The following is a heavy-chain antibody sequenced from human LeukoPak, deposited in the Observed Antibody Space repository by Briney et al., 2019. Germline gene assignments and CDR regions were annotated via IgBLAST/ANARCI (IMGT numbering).Heavy chain of an antibody. CDR3: AKTGSGYYYFDY. V-gene: IGHV3-23*01. D-gene: IGHD5-12*01. Sequence: GGSLRLSCAASGFTFSSYAMSWVRQAPGKGLEWVSTISGSGGSTYYADSVKGRFTISRDNSKNTLYLQMNSLRAEDTAVYYCAKTGSGYYYFDYWGQGTLVTVSS. CDR2: ISGSGGST. J-gene: IGHJ4*02. CDR1: GFTFSSYA.